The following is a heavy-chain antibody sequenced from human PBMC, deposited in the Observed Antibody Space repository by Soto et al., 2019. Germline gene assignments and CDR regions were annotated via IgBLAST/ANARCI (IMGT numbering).Heavy chain of an antibody. CDR2: IYYSGST. CDR3: ARERPDGSMLDP. V-gene: IGHV4-59*12. J-gene: IGHJ5*02. CDR1: GGSISSYY. D-gene: IGHD6-13*01. Sequence: SETLSLTCTVSGGSISSYYWSWIRQPPGKGLEWIGYIYYSGSTNYNPSLKSRVTISVDTSKNQFSLKLSSVTAADTAVYYCARERPDGSMLDPWGQGTLVIVSS.